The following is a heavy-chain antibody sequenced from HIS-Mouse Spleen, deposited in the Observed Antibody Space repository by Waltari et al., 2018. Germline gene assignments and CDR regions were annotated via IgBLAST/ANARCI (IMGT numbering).Heavy chain of an antibody. J-gene: IGHJ5*02. V-gene: IGHV3-23*01. Sequence: EVQLLESGGGLVQPGGSLRLSCAASGFTFSSYAMSWVRQAPGKGLEWVSAISGSGGSTYYADSVKGRFTISRDNSKNTLYLQMNSLRAEDTAVYYCAKEQYYYDSSGYYYSWFDPWGQGTLVTVSS. D-gene: IGHD3-22*01. CDR1: GFTFSSYA. CDR3: AKEQYYYDSSGYYYSWFDP. CDR2: ISGSGGST.